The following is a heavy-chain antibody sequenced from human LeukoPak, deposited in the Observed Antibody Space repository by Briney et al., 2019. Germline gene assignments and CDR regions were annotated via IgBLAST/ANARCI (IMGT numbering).Heavy chain of an antibody. CDR2: ISYDGSNK. CDR1: GFPFSSYG. CDR3: AKDRQPPHLLAHYFDY. J-gene: IGHJ4*02. V-gene: IGHV3-30*18. Sequence: GGSLRLSFAASGFPFSSYGMHWVRRAPGKGLEGVAVISYDGSNKYYADSVKGRFTISRDNSKNTLYLQMNSLRAEDTAVYYCAKDRQPPHLLAHYFDYWGQGTLVTVSS. D-gene: IGHD1-14*01.